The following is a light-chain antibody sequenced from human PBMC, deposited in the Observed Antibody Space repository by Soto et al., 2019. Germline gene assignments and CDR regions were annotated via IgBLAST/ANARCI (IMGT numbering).Light chain of an antibody. CDR1: QSVDSNS. CDR3: QRYGNSPKLA. Sequence: EIVLTQSPGTLSLSPGERATLSCRASQSVDSNSLSWYQQKPGQAPRLLIYGASNRATGIPDRFSGSGSETDFSLTISGLEPEDFAVYYCQRYGNSPKLAFGGGTKVEIK. V-gene: IGKV3-20*01. CDR2: GAS. J-gene: IGKJ4*01.